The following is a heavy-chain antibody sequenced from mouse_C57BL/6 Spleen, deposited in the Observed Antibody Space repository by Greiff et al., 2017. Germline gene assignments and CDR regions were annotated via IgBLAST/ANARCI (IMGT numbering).Heavy chain of an antibody. CDR2: IDPSDSET. D-gene: IGHD3-2*02. J-gene: IGHJ2*01. V-gene: IGHV1-52*01. Sequence: VQLQQPGAELVRPGSSVKLSCKASGYTFTSYWMHWVKQRPIQGLEWIGNIDPSDSETHYNQKFKDKATLTVDKSSSTAYMQLSSLTSEDSAVYYWARGSPCYVFGCWGQGTTLTVST. CDR3: ARGSPCYVFGC. CDR1: GYTFTSYW.